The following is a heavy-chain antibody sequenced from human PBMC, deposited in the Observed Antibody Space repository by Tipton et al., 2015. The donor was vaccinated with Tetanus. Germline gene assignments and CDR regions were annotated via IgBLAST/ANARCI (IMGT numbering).Heavy chain of an antibody. V-gene: IGHV3-7*01. J-gene: IGHJ4*02. CDR3: ALDPFTKTCDF. D-gene: IGHD2-2*01. CDR1: GFTLSNHW. Sequence: CAASGFTLSNHWMFWVRQAPGKGLEWVASIESDRSQRNYLDSVKGRFTISRDNARNAVYLQMNGLRVEGTALYYCALDPFTKTCDFWGQGTQVTVSS. CDR2: IESDRSQR.